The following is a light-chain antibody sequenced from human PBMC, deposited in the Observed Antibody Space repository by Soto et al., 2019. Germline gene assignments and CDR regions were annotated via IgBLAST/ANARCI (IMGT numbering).Light chain of an antibody. J-gene: IGLJ2*01. CDR1: ALPKQY. V-gene: IGLV3-25*02. CDR2: KDT. Sequence: SYELTQPPSVSVSPGQTARITCSGDALPKQYAFWYQQKPGQAPTLVLYKDTERPSGIPERFSGSSSGTAVTLTISGVQSEDEADYYCQSADSSGPYVVFGGGTKVTVL. CDR3: QSADSSGPYVV.